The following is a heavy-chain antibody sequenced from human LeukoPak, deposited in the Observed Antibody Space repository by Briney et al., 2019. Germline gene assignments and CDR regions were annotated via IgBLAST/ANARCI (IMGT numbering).Heavy chain of an antibody. CDR2: INPNSGGT. V-gene: IGHV1-2*02. CDR3: ARDRARIAEY. J-gene: IGHJ4*02. Sequence: ASVKVSCKASGYTFTAYYMHWVRQAPGQGPEWMGWINPNSGGTSYAQKFQGRVTMTRDTSISTAYMELTRLTSDDTAVYYCARDRARIAEYWGQGTLVTVSS. D-gene: IGHD6-13*01. CDR1: GYTFTAYY.